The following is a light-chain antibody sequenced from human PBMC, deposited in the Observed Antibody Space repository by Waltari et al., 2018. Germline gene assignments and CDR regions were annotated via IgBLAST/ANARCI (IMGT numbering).Light chain of an antibody. CDR1: QSVSSY. V-gene: IGKV1-39*01. CDR3: QHYNGDPLT. CDR2: AAS. J-gene: IGKJ2*01. Sequence: DIQMTQSPSSLSASVGDRVTITCRASQSVSSYLNWYQQKPGKAPRLLIYAASSLQSGVPSRFSGSGSGTDFALTISSLQPEDFATYYCQHYNGDPLTFGQGTKLEIK.